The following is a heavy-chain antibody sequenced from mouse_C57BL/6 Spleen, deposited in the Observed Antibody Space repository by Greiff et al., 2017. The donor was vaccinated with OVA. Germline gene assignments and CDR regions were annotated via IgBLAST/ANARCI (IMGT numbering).Heavy chain of an antibody. J-gene: IGHJ1*03. Sequence: QVQLKQSGAELVKPGASVKMSCKASGYTFTTYSIEWLKQNHGKSLEWIGNFHPYNDDTKYNEKFKGKATLTVEKASSTVYLELSRLTSDDSAVYYCEIFVTAVEGDFDVWGTGTTVTVSS. CDR3: EIFVTAVEGDFDV. CDR2: FHPYNDDT. D-gene: IGHD1-1*01. CDR1: GYTFTTYS. V-gene: IGHV1-47*01.